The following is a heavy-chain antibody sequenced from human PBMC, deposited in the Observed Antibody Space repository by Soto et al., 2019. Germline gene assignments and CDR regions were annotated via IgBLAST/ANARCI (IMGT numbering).Heavy chain of an antibody. CDR2: ISAYNGNT. J-gene: IGHJ4*02. D-gene: IGHD4-17*01. Sequence: ASVKVSCKASGYTFTSYGISWVRQAPGQGLEWMGWISAYNGNTNYAQKLQGRVTMTTDTSTSTANMELRSLRSDDTAVYYCARKIGGLRWSCDYWGQGTLVTVSS. V-gene: IGHV1-18*01. CDR1: GYTFTSYG. CDR3: ARKIGGLRWSCDY.